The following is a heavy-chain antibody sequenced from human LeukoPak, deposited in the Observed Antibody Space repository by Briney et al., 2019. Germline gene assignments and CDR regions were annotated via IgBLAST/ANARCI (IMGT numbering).Heavy chain of an antibody. V-gene: IGHV4-4*07. CDR1: GGSISNYY. CDR3: ARGIATITQDSFDV. J-gene: IGHJ3*01. Sequence: PSETLSLTCTVSGGSISNYYWSWIRQSAGKGLEWIGRIHSSGSTNFNPSLRSRVTMSADTSKHQFSLWLKSVTAADTALYYCARGIATITQDSFDVWGLGTMVTVSS. CDR2: IHSSGST. D-gene: IGHD1-26*01.